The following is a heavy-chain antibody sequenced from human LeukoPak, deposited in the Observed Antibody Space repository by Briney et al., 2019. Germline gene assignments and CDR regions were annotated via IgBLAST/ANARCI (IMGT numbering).Heavy chain of an antibody. J-gene: IGHJ4*02. CDR1: GFTFDDYA. CDR3: AKGQAQAGTSPFDY. CDR2: ISYDGSNK. Sequence: GGSLRLSCAASGFTFDDYAMHWVRQAPGKGLEWVAVISYDGSNKYYADSVKGRFTISRDNSKNTLYLQMNSLRAEDTAVYYCAKGQAQAGTSPFDYWGQGTLVTVSS. D-gene: IGHD6-19*01. V-gene: IGHV3-30*18.